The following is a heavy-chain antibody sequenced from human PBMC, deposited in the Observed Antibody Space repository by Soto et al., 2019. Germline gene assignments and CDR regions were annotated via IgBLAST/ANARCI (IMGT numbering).Heavy chain of an antibody. CDR3: AREGVGDFWSGYYLSPNMDV. J-gene: IGHJ6*02. Sequence: GASVKVSCKASGYTFTSYGISWVRQAPGQGLEGMGWISAYNGNTNYAQKLQGRVTMTTDTSTSTAYMELRSLRSDDTAVYYCAREGVGDFWSGYYLSPNMDVWAQGTTVNGSS. CDR1: GYTFTSYG. D-gene: IGHD3-3*01. CDR2: ISAYNGNT. V-gene: IGHV1-18*01.